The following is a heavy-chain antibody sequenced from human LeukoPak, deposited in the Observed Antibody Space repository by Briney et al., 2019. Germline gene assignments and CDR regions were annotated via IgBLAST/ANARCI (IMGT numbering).Heavy chain of an antibody. CDR3: ARGYDY. D-gene: IGHD3-22*01. CDR1: GGSIIGSTSH. V-gene: IGHV4-39*01. J-gene: IGHJ4*02. CDR2: INYRGST. Sequence: PSETLSLTCPVSGGSIIGSTSHWGWIRPPPGKGLDWFGIINYRGSTYYNPSLRSRVTISVDTSKNQFSLKLNSVTASDTAVYYCARGYDYWGQRTLVTVSS.